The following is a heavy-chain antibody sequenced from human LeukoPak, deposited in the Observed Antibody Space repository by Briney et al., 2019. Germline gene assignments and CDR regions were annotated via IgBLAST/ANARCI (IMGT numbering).Heavy chain of an antibody. J-gene: IGHJ4*02. Sequence: SETLSLTCTVSSGSISGYYWSWIRQPPGKGLEWIGYIYYSGGTNYNPSLKSRVTISVDTSKNQFSLKLTSVTAADTAVYYCARRAIAVTGLDYWGEGTLVTVSS. D-gene: IGHD6-19*01. CDR1: SGSISGYY. CDR2: IYYSGGT. V-gene: IGHV4-59*08. CDR3: ARRAIAVTGLDY.